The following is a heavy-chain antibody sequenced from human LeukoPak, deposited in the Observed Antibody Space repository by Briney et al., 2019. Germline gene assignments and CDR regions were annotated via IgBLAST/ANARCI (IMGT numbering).Heavy chain of an antibody. Sequence: ASVKVSCKASGYTFTSYGISWVRQAPGQGLEWMGWISAYNGNTNYAQKLQGRVTMTTDTSTSTAYMELRSLRSEDTAVYYCARAKWVAVAGFNFDYWGQGTLVTVSS. D-gene: IGHD6-19*01. V-gene: IGHV1-18*01. J-gene: IGHJ4*02. CDR3: ARAKWVAVAGFNFDY. CDR2: ISAYNGNT. CDR1: GYTFTSYG.